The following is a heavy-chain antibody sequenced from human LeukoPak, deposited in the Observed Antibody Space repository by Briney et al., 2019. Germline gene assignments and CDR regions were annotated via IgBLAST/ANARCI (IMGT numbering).Heavy chain of an antibody. CDR2: MYTSGST. CDR1: GGSISSYY. J-gene: IGHJ2*01. V-gene: IGHV4-4*07. Sequence: ASETLFLTCTVSGGSISSYYWSWIRQPGGKGLEWIGRMYTSGSTNYNPSLKSRVTMSVDTSKNQFSLKLSSVIAADTAVYYCARDQHYYDSRGYVTWYFDLWGRGTLVTVSS. CDR3: ARDQHYYDSRGYVTWYFDL. D-gene: IGHD3-22*01.